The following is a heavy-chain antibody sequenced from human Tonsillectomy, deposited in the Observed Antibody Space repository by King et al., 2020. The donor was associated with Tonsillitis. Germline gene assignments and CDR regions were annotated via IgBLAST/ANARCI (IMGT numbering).Heavy chain of an antibody. CDR3: ARIRQWLKTFDY. CDR2: IYYSGST. J-gene: IGHJ4*02. Sequence: QLQESGPGLVKPSETLSLTCTVSGGSISSSSYYWGWIRQPPGKGLEWIGSIYYSGSTYYNPSLKSRVTISVDTSKNQFSLKLSSVTAADTAMYYCARIRQWLKTFDYWGQGTLVTVSS. D-gene: IGHD6-19*01. CDR1: GGSISSSSYY. V-gene: IGHV4-39*01.